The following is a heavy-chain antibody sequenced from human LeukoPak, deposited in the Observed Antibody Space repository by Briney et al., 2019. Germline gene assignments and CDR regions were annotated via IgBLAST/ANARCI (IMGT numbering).Heavy chain of an antibody. CDR3: ATNRPPKYYYDSSGYQNWFDP. CDR1: GGTFSSYA. V-gene: IGHV1-69*04. CDR2: IIPILGIA. J-gene: IGHJ5*02. Sequence: SVKVSRKPSGGTFSSYAISWVRPAPGQGLEWMGRIIPILGIANYAQKSQGRVTITADKSTSTAYMELSSLRSEDTAVYYCATNRPPKYYYDSSGYQNWFDPWGQGTLVTVSS. D-gene: IGHD3-22*01.